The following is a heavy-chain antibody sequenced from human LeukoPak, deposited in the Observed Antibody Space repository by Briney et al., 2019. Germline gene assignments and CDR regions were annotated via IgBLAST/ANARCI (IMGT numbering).Heavy chain of an antibody. J-gene: IGHJ2*01. CDR2: LDPEDGER. D-gene: IGHD1-1*01. CDR1: GYSLTSFP. V-gene: IGHV1-24*01. Sequence: ASVRVSCKLSGYSLTSFPIQGLREAPGKGLEWVGGLDPEDGERRYAQKFQGRVTMTDDTSTDTVYKELSSLRSEDTSSYYCALDRARLLWFFDIWGRGTLVTVSS. CDR3: ALDRARLLWFFDI.